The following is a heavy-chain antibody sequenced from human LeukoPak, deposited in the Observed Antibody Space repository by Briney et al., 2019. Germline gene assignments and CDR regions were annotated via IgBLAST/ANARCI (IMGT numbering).Heavy chain of an antibody. D-gene: IGHD2/OR15-2a*01. CDR2: ISGSGGST. J-gene: IGHJ4*02. Sequence: GGSLRLSCAASGFTFSSYAMSWVRQAPGKGLEWVSAISGSGGSTYYADLVKSRITTSRDNSKNPLYLQMNSLRAEDTAVYYCAKDFYDTALYFDYWGQGTLVTVSS. V-gene: IGHV3-23*01. CDR3: AKDFYDTALYFDY. CDR1: GFTFSSYA.